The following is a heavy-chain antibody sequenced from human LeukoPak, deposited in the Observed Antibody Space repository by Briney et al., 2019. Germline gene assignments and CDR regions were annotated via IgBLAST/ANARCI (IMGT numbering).Heavy chain of an antibody. CDR3: ARGTSLYYYMDV. Sequence: GASVKVSCKASGGTLRNSGISWVRQAPGQGLEWMGGIIPTLGTRNYAQKFQGRVTITADESTNTAYMELRSLRSDDTAVYFCARGTSLYYYMDVWGKGTTVTISS. V-gene: IGHV1-69*13. CDR1: GGTLRNSG. D-gene: IGHD1/OR15-1a*01. J-gene: IGHJ6*03. CDR2: IIPTLGTR.